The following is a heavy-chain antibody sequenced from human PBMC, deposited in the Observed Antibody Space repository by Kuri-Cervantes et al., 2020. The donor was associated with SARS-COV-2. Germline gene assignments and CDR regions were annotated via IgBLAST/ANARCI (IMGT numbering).Heavy chain of an antibody. D-gene: IGHD2-2*01. CDR3: AGHAAPDLYCSSTSCLDAFDI. V-gene: IGHV6-1*01. CDR1: GDSVSSNSAA. J-gene: IGHJ3*02. Sequence: SCAISGDSVSSNSAAWNWIRQSPSRGLEWLGRTYYRSKWYNDYAVSVKSRITINPDTSKNQFSLNLSSVTAADTAVYYRAGHAAPDLYCSSTSCLDAFDIWGQGTMVTVSS. CDR2: TYYRSKWYN.